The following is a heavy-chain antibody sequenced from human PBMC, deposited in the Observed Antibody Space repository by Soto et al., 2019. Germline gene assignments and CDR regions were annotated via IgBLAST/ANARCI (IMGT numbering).Heavy chain of an antibody. D-gene: IGHD1-26*01. CDR3: ARGPGEATTRNFDY. J-gene: IGHJ4*02. Sequence: PSETLSHTCTVYGGSFSGYYWSWIRQPPGKRLEWIREINHSGSTNYNPSLKRRVTISVDTSKNQFSLKLSSVTTADSAVYYCARGPGEATTRNFDYWGQGTLVTVSS. V-gene: IGHV4-34*01. CDR1: GGSFSGYY. CDR2: INHSGST.